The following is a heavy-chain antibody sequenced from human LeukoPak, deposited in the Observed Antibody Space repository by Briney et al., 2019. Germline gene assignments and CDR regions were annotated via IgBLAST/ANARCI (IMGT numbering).Heavy chain of an antibody. Sequence: PSETLSLTCTISGSSITSVSHYWGWIRQPPGKGLERIGDIYYTGSTYYSPSLRSRVTMSVHTSENQFSLRLNSLTAVDTAVYYCARRWGNIVGVTYEYWGQGTLVTVSS. D-gene: IGHD3-16*01. V-gene: IGHV4-39*01. CDR1: GSSITSVSHY. CDR3: ARRWGNIVGVTYEY. J-gene: IGHJ4*02. CDR2: IYYTGST.